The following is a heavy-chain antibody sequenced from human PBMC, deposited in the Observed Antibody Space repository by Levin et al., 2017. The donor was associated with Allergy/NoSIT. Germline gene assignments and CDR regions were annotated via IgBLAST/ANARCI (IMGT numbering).Heavy chain of an antibody. CDR2: IYPGDSDT. CDR3: ARLEYYYGSGSYYGY. CDR1: GYSFTSYW. J-gene: IGHJ4*02. Sequence: GGSLRLSCKGSGYSFTSYWIGWVRQMPGKGLEWMGIIYPGDSDTRYSPSFQGQVTISADKSISTAYLQWSSLKASDTAMYYCARLEYYYGSGSYYGYWGQGTLVTVSS. D-gene: IGHD3-10*01. V-gene: IGHV5-51*01.